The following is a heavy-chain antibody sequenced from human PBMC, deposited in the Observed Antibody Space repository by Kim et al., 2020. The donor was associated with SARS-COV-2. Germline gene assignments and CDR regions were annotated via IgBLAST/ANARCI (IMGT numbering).Heavy chain of an antibody. J-gene: IGHJ4*02. CDR2: INPGGGGT. D-gene: IGHD6-19*01. CDR1: GYTFTTHY. V-gene: IGHV1-46*04. Sequence: SVKVSCKASGYTFTTHYMHWVRQAPGQGLEWLGVINPGGGGTTYAQNLRGRVSMTRDTSTSTVFMELSSLRSEDMGMYYCARAGGSSSGRDFWGQGTLV. CDR3: ARAGGSSSGRDF.